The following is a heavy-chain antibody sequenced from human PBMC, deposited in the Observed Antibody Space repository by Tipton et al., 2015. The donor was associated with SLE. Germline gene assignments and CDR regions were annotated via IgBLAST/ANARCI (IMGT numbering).Heavy chain of an antibody. J-gene: IGHJ6*02. V-gene: IGHV1-18*01. D-gene: IGHD2-15*01. CDR3: ARDRRPVVVFVAYYGLDV. CDR2: VSTYNGNT. Sequence: QLVQSGAEVKKPGASVKVSCKTSGYTFTSYGISWVRQAPGQGLEWMGWVSTYNGNTTYAQKLQGRVTMTTDTSTRTVYMELRSLRSADTAVYYCARDRRPVVVFVAYYGLDVWGQGTTVTVPS. CDR1: GYTFTSYG.